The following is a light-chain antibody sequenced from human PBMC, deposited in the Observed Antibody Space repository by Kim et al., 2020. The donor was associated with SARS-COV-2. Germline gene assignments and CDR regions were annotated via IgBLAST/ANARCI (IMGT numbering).Light chain of an antibody. CDR1: RGITRKY. CDR3: HKYGSPPST. V-gene: IGKV3-20*01. Sequence: TPGEEANLSCSARRGITRKYIARYQKRTEQAPRRFRYMASSRATGIPDKVRGSGDGTEFTLTISRLEPEEFAVYYCHKYGSPPSTFGQGTRLEIK. J-gene: IGKJ5*01. CDR2: MAS.